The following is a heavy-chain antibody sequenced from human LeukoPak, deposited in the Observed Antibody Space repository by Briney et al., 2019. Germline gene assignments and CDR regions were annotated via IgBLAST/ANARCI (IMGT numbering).Heavy chain of an antibody. CDR3: ARHPFAAHHRVDY. V-gene: IGHV4-39*01. Sequence: SETLSLTCTVSGVSISSNSYYWGWIRQPPGKELEWVGSMSYGGSTYYNPSLKSRVTMSVDTSKNQCSLKLTPVTAADTAVYHCARHPFAAHHRVDYWGQGTLVTVSS. D-gene: IGHD6-6*01. J-gene: IGHJ4*02. CDR1: GVSISSNSYY. CDR2: MSYGGST.